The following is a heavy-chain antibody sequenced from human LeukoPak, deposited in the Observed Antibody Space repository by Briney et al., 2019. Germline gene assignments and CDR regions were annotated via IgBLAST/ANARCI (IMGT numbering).Heavy chain of an antibody. V-gene: IGHV3-23*01. CDR2: ISGSGGST. Sequence: GGSLRLSCAASGFTFSSYAMSWVRQAPGKGLEWVSAISGSGGSTYYADSVKGRFTISRDNSKNTLYLQMNSLRAEDTAVYYCAKDLYAAMVRGVKGGYYYYGMDVWGQGTTVTVSS. D-gene: IGHD3-10*01. CDR3: AKDLYAAMVRGVKGGYYYYGMDV. J-gene: IGHJ6*02. CDR1: GFTFSSYA.